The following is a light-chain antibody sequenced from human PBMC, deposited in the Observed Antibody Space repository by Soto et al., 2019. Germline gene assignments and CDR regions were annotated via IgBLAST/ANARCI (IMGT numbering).Light chain of an antibody. J-gene: IGKJ1*01. CDR1: QGISTY. V-gene: IGKV1-16*01. CDR3: QQYYRYPWM. CDR2: SAS. Sequence: DIQMTQSPSSLSASVGDRVTITCRASQGISTYLGWYQQKPGKVPKSLIYSASSLQSGVPPRFSASGSGTEFTLTISDMQPDDFATYYCQQYYRYPWMFGQGTKVEIK.